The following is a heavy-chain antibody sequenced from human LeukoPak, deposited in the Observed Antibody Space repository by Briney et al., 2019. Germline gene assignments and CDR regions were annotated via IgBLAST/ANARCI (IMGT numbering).Heavy chain of an antibody. Sequence: GESLKISCQVSGDNFSSSWIGWVRQVPGKGLDWMGIIFSEDCDPRYSPSFQGHVTFSADTSTSTAYLHWSSLDGPGTAIYFCARHALPRYASTQPFGAWGQGTLGTVSS. D-gene: IGHD2-2*01. CDR2: IFSEDCDP. CDR1: GDNFSSSW. V-gene: IGHV5-51*01. J-gene: IGHJ5*02. CDR3: ARHALPRYASTQPFGA.